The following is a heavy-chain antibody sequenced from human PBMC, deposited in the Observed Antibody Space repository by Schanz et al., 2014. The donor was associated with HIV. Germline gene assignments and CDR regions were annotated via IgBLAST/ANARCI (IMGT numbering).Heavy chain of an antibody. CDR3: ARDRWGDPNYYYAMDF. J-gene: IGHJ6*02. CDR2: IGYDGSSR. Sequence: QVRLVESGGGVVQPGRALRLSCAASGFAFREYGMHWVRQAPGKGLECVAVIGYDGSSRYFTDSVKGRFTISRDTSKNTLYLQMNGLRVEDTAVYYCARDRWGDPNYYYAMDFWGQGTTVTVSS. D-gene: IGHD3-16*01. V-gene: IGHV3-33*01. CDR1: GFAFREYG.